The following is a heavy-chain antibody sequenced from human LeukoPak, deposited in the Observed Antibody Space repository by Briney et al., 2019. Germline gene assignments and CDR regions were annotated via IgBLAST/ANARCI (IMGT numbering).Heavy chain of an antibody. CDR1: GFTSSFYG. J-gene: IGHJ4*02. CDR2: ISGSGGST. V-gene: IGHV3-23*01. CDR3: ASRIVGTPDYFDY. D-gene: IGHD1-26*01. Sequence: GGTLRLSCAASGFTSSFYGMSWVRQAPGKGLEWVSGISGSGGSTYYADSVKGRFTISRDNAKNSLYLQMNSLRVEDTAVYYCASRIVGTPDYFDYWGQGTLVTVSS.